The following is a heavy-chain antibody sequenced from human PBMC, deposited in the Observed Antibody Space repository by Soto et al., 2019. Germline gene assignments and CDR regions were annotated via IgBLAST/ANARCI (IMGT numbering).Heavy chain of an antibody. D-gene: IGHD6-19*01. V-gene: IGHV1-8*01. CDR3: ARASSGWYNYYYYGMDV. Sequence: GASVKVCSKASGYTLTSYDLNWVRQAPEQGREWMGWMNPNSGNTDYAQKFQGRVTMIRNTYISTAYMELSSVRSEDTAVNNCARASSGWYNYYYYGMDVWGQGTTVTVTS. CDR1: GYTLTSYD. J-gene: IGHJ6*02. CDR2: MNPNSGNT.